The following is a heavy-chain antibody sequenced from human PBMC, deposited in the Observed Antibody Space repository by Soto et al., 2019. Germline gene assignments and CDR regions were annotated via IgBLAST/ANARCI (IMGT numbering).Heavy chain of an antibody. D-gene: IGHD3-3*01. V-gene: IGHV1-2*02. CDR2: INPATGAA. Sequence: QLHLVQSGAVVKKPGASVTVSCSASGYPVTAYYMHWVRQAPGRGLEWMGGINPATGAAKYTQTSRGRFTMDRDKPSRTVFMELSGLSSKDTAGCYCARGGGVGVAGSAAFDMWGQGTVVTVSS. J-gene: IGHJ3*02. CDR1: GYPVTAYY. CDR3: ARGGGVGVAGSAAFDM.